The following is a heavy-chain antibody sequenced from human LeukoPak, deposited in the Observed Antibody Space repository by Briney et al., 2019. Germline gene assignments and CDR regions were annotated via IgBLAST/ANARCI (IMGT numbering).Heavy chain of an antibody. V-gene: IGHV3-21*06. D-gene: IGHD2-2*01. CDR2: ISTTSTYI. J-gene: IGHJ4*02. Sequence: KPGGSLRLSCAASGFAFSSYNMKWVRQAPGKGLEWVSFISTTSTYIYYADSVKGRFTVSRDKSKNLLYLQMDSLRVEDTAVYYCARAGTCSSTSCDGGIEYWGQGTLVTVSS. CDR3: ARAGTCSSTSCDGGIEY. CDR1: GFAFSSYN.